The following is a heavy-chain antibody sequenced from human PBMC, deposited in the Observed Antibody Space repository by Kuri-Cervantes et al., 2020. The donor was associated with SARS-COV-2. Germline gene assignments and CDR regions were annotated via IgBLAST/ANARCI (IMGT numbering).Heavy chain of an antibody. CDR1: GGSISSSSYY. J-gene: IGHJ6*02. V-gene: IGHV4-61*02. CDR3: ARSQHPPSRFYYYSVDL. CDR2: MYSSGTT. Sequence: LRLSCTVSGGSISSSSYYWSWIRQPAGKGLEWIGRMYSSGTTKYNPSLKSRVTISADTSKTQFSLNLSSVTAAATAVCCCARSQHPPSRFYYYSVDLWGQGTTVTVSS.